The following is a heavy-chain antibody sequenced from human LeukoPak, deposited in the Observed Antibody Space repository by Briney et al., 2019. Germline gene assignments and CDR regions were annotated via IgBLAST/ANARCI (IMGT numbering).Heavy chain of an antibody. CDR1: GFTFSGYW. J-gene: IGHJ4*02. Sequence: GGSLRLSCAASGFTFSGYWMHWVRQAPGKGLVCVSRIKSDGTYTSYADSVKGRFTISRDNAKNTLYLQMNSLRVDDTAVYYCARDRGYSTFDYWGQGTLVTVSS. D-gene: IGHD4-23*01. CDR2: IKSDGTYT. CDR3: ARDRGYSTFDY. V-gene: IGHV3-74*03.